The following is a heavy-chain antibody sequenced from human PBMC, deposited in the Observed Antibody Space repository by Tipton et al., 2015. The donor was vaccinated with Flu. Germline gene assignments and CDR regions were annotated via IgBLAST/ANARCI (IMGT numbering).Heavy chain of an antibody. CDR2: INHSGVT. Sequence: TLSLTCSVYGESFSGHFWSWIRQSPGKGLEWIGDINHSGVTNYNPSLKSRVTISIDTSTNQFSLTLRSVRAADAAAYYCAGRVVLRVFEDGAWGYFDYWGQGTLVTVSS. J-gene: IGHJ4*02. D-gene: IGHD7-27*01. CDR1: GESFSGHF. V-gene: IGHV4-34*01. CDR3: AGRVVLRVFEDGAWGYFDY.